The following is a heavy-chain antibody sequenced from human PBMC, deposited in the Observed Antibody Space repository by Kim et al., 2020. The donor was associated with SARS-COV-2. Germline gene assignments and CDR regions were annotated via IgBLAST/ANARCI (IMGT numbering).Heavy chain of an antibody. CDR3: AKSKITMFKGVLYGMDV. D-gene: IGHD3-10*01. Sequence: VKGRFTISREKAKNSLYLQMNSLRTEDTALYYCAKSKITMFKGVLYGMDVWGQGSTVTVSS. V-gene: IGHV3-9*01. J-gene: IGHJ6*02.